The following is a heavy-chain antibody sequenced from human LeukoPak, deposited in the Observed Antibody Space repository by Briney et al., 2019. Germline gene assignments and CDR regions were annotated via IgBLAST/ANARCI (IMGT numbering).Heavy chain of an antibody. V-gene: IGHV3-7*03. D-gene: IGHD3-10*01. CDR1: GFTFSNYW. CDR3: TRDKSAGADTGSSFYY. CDR2: IKQDGSEK. Sequence: PGGSLRLSCAASGFTFSNYWMTWVRQAPGKGLEWVASIKQDGSEKYYVDSVKGRFTFSRDNAKNSVYLQLNSLRAEDTAVYYCTRDKSAGADTGSSFYYWGQGALVTVSS. J-gene: IGHJ4*02.